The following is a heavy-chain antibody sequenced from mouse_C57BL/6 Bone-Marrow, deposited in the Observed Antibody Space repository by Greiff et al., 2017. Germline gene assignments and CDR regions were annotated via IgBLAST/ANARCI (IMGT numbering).Heavy chain of an antibody. CDR3: ARWLFITTVNYFDY. Sequence: QVQLQQSGAELVRPGTSVTLSCKASGYTFTSYWMHWVKQRPGQGLEWIGVIDPSDSYTNYNQKFKGKATLSVDTSSSTAYMKLSSLTSEDSAVYYCARWLFITTVNYFDYWGQGTTLTVSS. CDR2: IDPSDSYT. CDR1: GYTFTSYW. V-gene: IGHV1-59*01. D-gene: IGHD1-1*01. J-gene: IGHJ2*01.